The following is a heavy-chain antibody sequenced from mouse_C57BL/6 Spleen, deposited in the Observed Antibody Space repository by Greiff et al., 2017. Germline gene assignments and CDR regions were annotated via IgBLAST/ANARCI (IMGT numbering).Heavy chain of an antibody. CDR1: GYTFTDYE. D-gene: IGHD2-3*01. J-gene: IGHJ3*01. CDR3: TRGDDGYYPAWLAY. CDR2: IDPETGGT. Sequence: QVHVKQSGAELVRPGASVTLSCKASGYTFTDYEMHWVKQTPVHGLEWIGAIDPETGGTAYNQKFKGKAILTADKSSSTAYMELRSLTSEDSAVYYCTRGDDGYYPAWLAYWGQGTLVTVSA. V-gene: IGHV1-15*01.